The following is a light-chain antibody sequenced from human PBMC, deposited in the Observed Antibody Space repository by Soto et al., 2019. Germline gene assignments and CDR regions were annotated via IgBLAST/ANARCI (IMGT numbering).Light chain of an antibody. CDR1: SSDVGIYNY. V-gene: IGLV2-14*01. J-gene: IGLJ1*01. Sequence: QSVLTQPASVSGSPGQSLAISCTGSSSDVGIYNYVSWYQQHPGKVPKLIIYEVTNRPSGVSNRFSGSKSGNTASLTISGLQAEDEADYYCSSYTTSSTRVFGTGTKLTVL. CDR2: EVT. CDR3: SSYTTSSTRV.